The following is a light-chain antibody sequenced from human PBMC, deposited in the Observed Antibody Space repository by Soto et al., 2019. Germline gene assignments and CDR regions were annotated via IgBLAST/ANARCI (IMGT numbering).Light chain of an antibody. J-gene: IGLJ2*01. CDR3: GTWDSSLRAGQGV. CDR2: DND. V-gene: IGLV1-51*01. Sequence: QAVVTQPPSVSAAPGQKVTISCSGSSSNIGINYVSWYQHLPGTAPKLLIYDNDKRPSGIPDRFSGSKSGTSATLGITGLQTGDEADYYCGTWDSSLRAGQGVFGGGTKLTVL. CDR1: SSNIGINY.